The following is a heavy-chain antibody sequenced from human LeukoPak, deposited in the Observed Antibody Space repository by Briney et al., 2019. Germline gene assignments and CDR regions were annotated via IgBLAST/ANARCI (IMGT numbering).Heavy chain of an antibody. D-gene: IGHD4-17*01. CDR1: GGSISSGSYY. CDR3: ARLIGDFHWYFDL. J-gene: IGHJ2*01. CDR2: IYTTGST. V-gene: IGHV4-61*02. Sequence: PSQTLSLTCTVSGGSISSGSYYWSWIRQPAGKGLEWIGRIYTTGSTSYNPSLKSPVTISLDTSKNHFSLKLSSVTAADTAVYYCARLIGDFHWYFDLWGRGTLVTVSS.